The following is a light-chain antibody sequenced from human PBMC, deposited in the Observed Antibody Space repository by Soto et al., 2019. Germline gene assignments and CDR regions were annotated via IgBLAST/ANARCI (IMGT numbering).Light chain of an antibody. V-gene: IGLV3-21*02. CDR1: NIGSKN. CDR3: QVWESSGDQVV. J-gene: IGLJ2*01. Sequence: SYELTQPPSVSVAPGQTARITCEGKNIGSKNVHWYQQKPGQAPVLVVYDDSDRPSGIPERFSGSNSGNTATLTISRVEAGDEADYYCQVWESSGDQVVFAGGTQLTV. CDR2: DDS.